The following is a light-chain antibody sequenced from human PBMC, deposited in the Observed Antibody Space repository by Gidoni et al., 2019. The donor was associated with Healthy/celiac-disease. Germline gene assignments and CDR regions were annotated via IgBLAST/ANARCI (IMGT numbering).Light chain of an antibody. CDR2: AAS. J-gene: IGKJ4*01. CDR3: QQLKSYPLLT. CDR1: QGLSSY. Sequence: DLQLTQSPSFLSASVGDRVTITCRATQGLSSYLAWYSQKPGKAPKLLIYAASTLQSGVPSRFSGSESGTEFTLTISSLQPEDFATYYCQQLKSYPLLTFGGGTKVEIK. V-gene: IGKV1-9*01.